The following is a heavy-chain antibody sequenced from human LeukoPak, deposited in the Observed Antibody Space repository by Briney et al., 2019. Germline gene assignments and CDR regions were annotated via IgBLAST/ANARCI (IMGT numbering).Heavy chain of an antibody. CDR3: ARVGGYTGFGYYYYYMDV. Sequence: ASVKVSCKASGYTFTSYYMHWVRQAPGQGLEWMGIINPSGGSTSYAQKFQGRVTMTRDMSTSTVCMELSSLRSEDRAVYYCARVGGYTGFGYYYYYMDVWGKGTTVTVSS. J-gene: IGHJ6*03. D-gene: IGHD3-10*01. CDR1: GYTFTSYY. V-gene: IGHV1-46*01. CDR2: INPSGGST.